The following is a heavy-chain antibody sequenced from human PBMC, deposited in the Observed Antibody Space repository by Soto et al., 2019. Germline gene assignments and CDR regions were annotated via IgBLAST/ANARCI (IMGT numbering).Heavy chain of an antibody. J-gene: IGHJ4*02. V-gene: IGHV1-69*01. D-gene: IGHD3-16*01. CDR1: GGLFSSFA. CDR2: IIPVFGTT. CDR3: ARGGSPYVWFHDF. Sequence: QEQLVQSGPEVKKPGSSVKVSCKDSGGLFSSFAISWVRQAPGQGLEWLGGIIPVFGTTNYAEKFQGRVTITADESTNTAYMELSSLRSGDTAMYYCARGGSPYVWFHDFWGQGTLVTVSS.